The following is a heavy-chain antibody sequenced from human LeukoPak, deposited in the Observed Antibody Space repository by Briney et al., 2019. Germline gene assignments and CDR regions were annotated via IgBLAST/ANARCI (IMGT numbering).Heavy chain of an antibody. D-gene: IGHD5-18*01. J-gene: IGHJ4*02. CDR1: GYTFTSCY. CDR3: ARFTWIRGPDY. V-gene: IGHV1-46*01. CDR2: INPSGGST. Sequence: ASVKVSCKASGYTFTSCYMHWVRQAPGQGLEWMGIINPSGGSTSYAQKFQGRVTMTRDTSTSTVYMELSSLRSEDTAVYYCARFTWIRGPDYWGQGTLVTVSS.